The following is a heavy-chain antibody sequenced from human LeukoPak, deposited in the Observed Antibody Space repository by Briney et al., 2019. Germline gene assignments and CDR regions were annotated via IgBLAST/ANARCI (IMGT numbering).Heavy chain of an antibody. CDR2: ISTSGNT. D-gene: IGHD7-27*01. Sequence: PSQTLSLTCTVSGDSISRGNNYWTWIRQPAGKGLEWIGRISTSGNTNYNPSLKSQVTISRHTSKNQFSLNLNFVTAADTAIYYCARDRAGDSFDIWGQGTLVTASS. CDR1: GDSISRGNNY. V-gene: IGHV4-61*02. CDR3: ARDRAGDSFDI. J-gene: IGHJ3*02.